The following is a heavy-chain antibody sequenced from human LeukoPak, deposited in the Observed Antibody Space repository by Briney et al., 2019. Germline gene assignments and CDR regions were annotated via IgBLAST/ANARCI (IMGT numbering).Heavy chain of an antibody. V-gene: IGHV1-24*01. CDR2: FDPEDGET. D-gene: IGHD3-10*01. J-gene: IGHJ6*02. CDR1: GYTLTELS. CDR3: ATGYGSGSRLYYGMDV. Sequence: ASVKVSCKVSGYTLTELSMHWVRQAPGKGLEWMGGFDPEDGETIYAQKFQGRVTMTEDTSTDTAYMELSSLRSEDTAVYYCATGYGSGSRLYYGMDVWGQGTTVTVSS.